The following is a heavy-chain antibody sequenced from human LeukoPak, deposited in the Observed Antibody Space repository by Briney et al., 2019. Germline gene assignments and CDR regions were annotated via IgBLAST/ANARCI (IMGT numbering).Heavy chain of an antibody. CDR1: GGSISTSSYD. D-gene: IGHD3-16*01. J-gene: IGHJ3*02. CDR3: ARRGENWGIAFDI. Sequence: SETLSLTCTVSGGSISTSSYDWGWIRQPPGKGLEWIASIYYSGNTYYNPSLKSRVAISIDTSKNQFSLKLSSVTAADTAVYYCARRGENWGIAFDIWGQGTMVTVSS. CDR2: IYYSGNT. V-gene: IGHV4-39*01.